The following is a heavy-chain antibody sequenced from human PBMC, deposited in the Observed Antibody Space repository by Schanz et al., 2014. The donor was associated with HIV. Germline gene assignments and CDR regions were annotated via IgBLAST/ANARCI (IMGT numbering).Heavy chain of an antibody. CDR1: GYTFTAYY. D-gene: IGHD6-13*01. V-gene: IGHV1-2*02. CDR2: INPNSGGT. CDR3: ARDLVDSSTWYDAFDI. Sequence: QVQLVQSGTEVSKPGASVKVSCKASGYTFTAYYIHWVRQAPGQGLEWMGWINPNSGGTNSAQKFQRRVTRSMDTSISTAYMEVRSLRSDDTALYFCARDLVDSSTWYDAFDIWGQGTKVTVSS. J-gene: IGHJ3*02.